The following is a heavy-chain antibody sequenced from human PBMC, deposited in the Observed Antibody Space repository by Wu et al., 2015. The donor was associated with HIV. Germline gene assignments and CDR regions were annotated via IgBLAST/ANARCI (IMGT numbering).Heavy chain of an antibody. V-gene: IGHV1-69*01. D-gene: IGHD2-2*01. CDR2: IIPIFGTA. CDR3: ALRGGXGVVVPGATYYYYYMDV. Sequence: QVRLVQSGAEVKKPGSSMKVSCKASGGTFNSYVISWVRQAPGQGLEWMGGIIPIFGTANFAQKFQGRLTIAADESTSTVYMELSSLRSEDTAVYYCALRGGXGVVVPGATYYYYYMDVWGKGTTVTVSS. J-gene: IGHJ6*03. CDR1: GGTFNSYV.